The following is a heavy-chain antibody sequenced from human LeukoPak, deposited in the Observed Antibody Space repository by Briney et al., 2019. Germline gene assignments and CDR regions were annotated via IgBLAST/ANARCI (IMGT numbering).Heavy chain of an antibody. CDR1: GFTLSIYA. CDR3: ARDLDDYVWGSYRYYYYYMDV. CDR2: IKQDGSEK. J-gene: IGHJ6*03. Sequence: QAGGSLRLSCAASGFTLSIYAIHWVRQAPGKGLEWVANIKQDGSEKYYVDSVKGRFTISRDNAKNSLYLQMNSLRAEDTAVYYCARDLDDYVWGSYRYYYYYMDVWGKGTTVTVSS. D-gene: IGHD3-16*02. V-gene: IGHV3-7*01.